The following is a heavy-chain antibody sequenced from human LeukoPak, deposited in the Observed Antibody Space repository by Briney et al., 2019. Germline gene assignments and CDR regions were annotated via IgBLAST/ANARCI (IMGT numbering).Heavy chain of an antibody. D-gene: IGHD5-18*01. CDR2: INHSGST. CDR1: GGSFSGYY. CDR3: ARGWRGYSYGPKSYYFDY. Sequence: SETLSLTCAVYGGSFSGYYWSWIRQPPGKGLEWIGEINHSGSTNYNPSLKSRVTISVDTSKNQFSLKLSSVTAADTAVYYCARGWRGYSYGPKSYYFDYWGQGTLVTVSS. V-gene: IGHV4-34*01. J-gene: IGHJ4*02.